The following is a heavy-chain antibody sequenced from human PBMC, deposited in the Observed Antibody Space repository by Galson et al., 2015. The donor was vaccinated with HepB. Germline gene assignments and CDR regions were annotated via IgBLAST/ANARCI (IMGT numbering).Heavy chain of an antibody. Sequence: SLRLSCAASGFTFSNAWMNWVRQAPGKGLEWVGRIKSKTDGGTTDYAAPVKGRFTISRDDSKNTLYLQMNSLKTEDTAVYYCTTPYYDFWSGYYRDYWGQGTLVTVSS. V-gene: IGHV3-15*07. CDR3: TTPYYDFWSGYYRDY. CDR1: GFTFSNAW. D-gene: IGHD3-3*01. J-gene: IGHJ4*02. CDR2: IKSKTDGGTT.